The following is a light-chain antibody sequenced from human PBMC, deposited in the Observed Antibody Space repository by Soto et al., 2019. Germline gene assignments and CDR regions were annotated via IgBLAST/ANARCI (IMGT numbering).Light chain of an antibody. CDR3: SSYASSGTLV. CDR1: TSDVGGYNY. V-gene: IGLV2-14*01. J-gene: IGLJ3*02. Sequence: HSALTQPASVSGSPGQSITISCTGTTSDVGGYNYVSWHQQHPGKAPKLIIHEVRYRPSGVSNRFSGSKSGNTASLTISGLQAEDEADYYCSSYASSGTLVFGGGTKLTVL. CDR2: EVR.